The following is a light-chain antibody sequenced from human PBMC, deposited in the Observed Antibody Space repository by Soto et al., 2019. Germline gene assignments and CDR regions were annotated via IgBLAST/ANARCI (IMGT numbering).Light chain of an antibody. Sequence: DIVMTQSPDSLAVSLGERATINCKSSQSVLYSSTNKNYLAWYQQKPGQPPKLLIYWASTRESGVPDRFSGSGSGTDFTLTISSLQAEDVAVYYCQQYYSTPQTFGQGTNVDI. CDR3: QQYYSTPQT. CDR1: QSVLYSSTNKNY. V-gene: IGKV4-1*01. CDR2: WAS. J-gene: IGKJ1*01.